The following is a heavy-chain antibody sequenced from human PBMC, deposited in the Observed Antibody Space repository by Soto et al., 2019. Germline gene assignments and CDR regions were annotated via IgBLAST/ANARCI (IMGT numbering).Heavy chain of an antibody. Sequence: SETLSLTCTVSGASISSGYWSWIRQSPGKGLEWIGYIYYDGRTHYNPSVRSRVTISVDTSKNQFSLILTSVTAADTAVYHCARPGVEDSLSYFWFNLDYGGQGSLVTVPS. CDR1: GASISSGY. J-gene: IGHJ4*02. CDR2: IYYDGRT. CDR3: ARPGVEDSLSYFWFNLDY. D-gene: IGHD3-3*01. V-gene: IGHV4-30-4*01.